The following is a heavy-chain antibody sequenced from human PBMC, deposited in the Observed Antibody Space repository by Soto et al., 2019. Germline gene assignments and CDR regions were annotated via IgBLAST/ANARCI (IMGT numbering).Heavy chain of an antibody. Sequence: SETLAITCTVSGGSISSCDYYWSWIRQPPGKVLEWIGYIYYSGSTYYNPSLKSRVTISVDTSKNQFSLKLSSVTAADTAVYYCALFYYYDSSGPYWGQGALVTVSS. D-gene: IGHD3-22*01. CDR2: IYYSGST. V-gene: IGHV4-30-4*01. CDR1: GGSISSCDYY. CDR3: ALFYYYDSSGPY. J-gene: IGHJ4*02.